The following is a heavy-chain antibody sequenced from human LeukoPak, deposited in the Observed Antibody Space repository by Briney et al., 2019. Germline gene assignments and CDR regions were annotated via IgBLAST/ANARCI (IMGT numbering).Heavy chain of an antibody. V-gene: IGHV1-2*02. CDR3: ARDFVAATHYFDY. CDR1: GYTFTGYY. CDR2: INPNSGGT. D-gene: IGHD5-12*01. Sequence: GASVKVSCKASGYTFTGYYMHWVRRAPGQGLEWMGWINPNSGGTNYAQKFQGRVTMTRDTSISTAYMELSRLRSDDTAVYYCARDFVAATHYFDYWGQGTLVTVSS. J-gene: IGHJ4*02.